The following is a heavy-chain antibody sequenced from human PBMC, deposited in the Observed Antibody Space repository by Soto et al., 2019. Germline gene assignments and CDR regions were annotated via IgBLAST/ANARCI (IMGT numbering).Heavy chain of an antibody. J-gene: IGHJ3*02. CDR2: IYPGDSDT. D-gene: IGHD6-25*01. Sequence: GESLKISCKGSVYSFTSYWIGWVRQMPGKGLEWMGIIYPGDSDTRYSPSFQGQVTISADKSISTAYLQWSSLKASDTAMYYCARQGHSSGPRDAFDIWGQGTMVTVSS. CDR1: VYSFTSYW. V-gene: IGHV5-51*01. CDR3: ARQGHSSGPRDAFDI.